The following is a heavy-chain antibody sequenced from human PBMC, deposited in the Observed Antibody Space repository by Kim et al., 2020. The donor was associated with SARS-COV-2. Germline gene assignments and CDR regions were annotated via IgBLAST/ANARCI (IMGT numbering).Heavy chain of an antibody. CDR2: IYYSCST. D-gene: IGHD3-22*01. Sequence: SETLSLTCTVSGGSINNYYWSWSRQPPGKGLEWIGYIYYSCSTNYNSSLKSRVTISVDSSKNQFSLKLSSVTAADTAVYYCAREGGYDSSGYYPGLFDYWGQGTLVTVSS. J-gene: IGHJ4*02. CDR1: GGSINNYY. CDR3: AREGGYDSSGYYPGLFDY. V-gene: IGHV4-59*01.